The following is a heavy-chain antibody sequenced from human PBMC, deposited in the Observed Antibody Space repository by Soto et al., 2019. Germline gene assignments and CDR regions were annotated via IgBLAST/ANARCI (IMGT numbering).Heavy chain of an antibody. J-gene: IGHJ6*03. CDR1: GFTCSSYS. CDR3: AREYYDFWSGFYYMDV. Sequence: RLSCAASGFTCSSYSMHWVRQAPGKGLEWVSYISSSSTTIYHADSVKGRFTISRDNAKNSLYLQMNSLRAEDTAVYYCAREYYDFWSGFYYMDVWGKGTTVTVSS. V-gene: IGHV3-48*01. D-gene: IGHD3-3*01. CDR2: ISSSSTTI.